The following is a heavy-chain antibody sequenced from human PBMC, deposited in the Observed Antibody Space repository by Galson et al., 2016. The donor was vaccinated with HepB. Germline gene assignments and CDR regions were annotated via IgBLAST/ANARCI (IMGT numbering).Heavy chain of an antibody. CDR2: ISSSGKTI. CDR3: ARDSLPYIPAAGFSWFHY. J-gene: IGHJ4*02. D-gene: IGHD6-13*01. CDR1: GFTFSDYA. Sequence: SLRLSCAASGFTFSDYAMNWVRQAPGEGLEWVSYISSSGKTIYYADSVKGRFTISRDNAKNSLYLQMNSLGDEDTAVFYCARDSLPYIPAAGFSWFHYWGQGTLVTVSS. V-gene: IGHV3-48*02.